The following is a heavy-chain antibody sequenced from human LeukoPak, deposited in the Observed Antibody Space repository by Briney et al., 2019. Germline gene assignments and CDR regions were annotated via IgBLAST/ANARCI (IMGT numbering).Heavy chain of an antibody. D-gene: IGHD1-26*01. CDR2: IYYSGST. Sequence: SETLSLTCTVSGGSISSYYWSWIRQPPGKGLEWIGYIYYSGSTNYNPSLKSRVTISVDTSKNQFSLKLSSVTAADTAVYYCASSYSGSSHYPVASLDYWGQGTLVTVSS. CDR3: ASSYSGSSHYPVASLDY. V-gene: IGHV4-59*08. J-gene: IGHJ4*02. CDR1: GGSISSYY.